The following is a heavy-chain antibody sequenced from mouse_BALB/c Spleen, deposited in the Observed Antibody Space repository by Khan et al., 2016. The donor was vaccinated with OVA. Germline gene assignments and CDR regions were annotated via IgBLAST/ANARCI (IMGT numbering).Heavy chain of an antibody. D-gene: IGHD2-2*01. CDR1: GYTFSSYW. V-gene: IGHV1-9*01. CDR2: IFPGSVST. CDR3: ARGGYGGFAY. J-gene: IGHJ3*01. Sequence: QIQLVQSGGDLMKPGASVKISCKATGYTFSSYWIEWVKQRPGHGLEWIGQIFPGSVSTTYNEKFKGKATFTADTSSHTAYMQLSSLTSEDSAVYYCARGGYGGFAYWGQGTLVTVSA.